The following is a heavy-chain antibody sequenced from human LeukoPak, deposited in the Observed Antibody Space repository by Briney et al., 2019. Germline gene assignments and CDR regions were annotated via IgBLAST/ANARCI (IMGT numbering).Heavy chain of an antibody. CDR2: INHSGST. CDR3: ARGGYCSGGSCYGGAFDC. V-gene: IGHV4-34*01. Sequence: SETLSLTCAVYGGSFSGYYWSWIRQPPGKGLEWIGEINHSGSTNYNPSLKSRVTISVDTSKNQFSLKLSSVTAADTAVYYCARGGYCSGGSCYGGAFDCWGQGTLVTVSS. J-gene: IGHJ4*02. D-gene: IGHD2-15*01. CDR1: GGSFSGYY.